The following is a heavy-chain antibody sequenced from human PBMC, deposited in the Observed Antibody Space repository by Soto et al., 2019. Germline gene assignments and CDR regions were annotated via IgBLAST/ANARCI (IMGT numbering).Heavy chain of an antibody. V-gene: IGHV4-30-4*01. Sequence: QVQLQESGPGLVKPSQALSLTCTVSGGSISSGDYYWSWIRQPPGMGLEWIGYIYYSGSTYYNPSLKSRFTISVDTSKNQFSLKLSSVTAADTAVYYCARVSVVRACFDYWGQGTLVTVSS. D-gene: IGHD2-21*01. CDR1: GGSISSGDYY. J-gene: IGHJ4*02. CDR2: IYYSGST. CDR3: ARVSVVRACFDY.